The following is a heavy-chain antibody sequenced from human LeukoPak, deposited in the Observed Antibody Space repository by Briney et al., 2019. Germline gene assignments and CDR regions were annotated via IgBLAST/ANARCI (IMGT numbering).Heavy chain of an antibody. D-gene: IGHD3-9*01. CDR2: IYHSGST. CDR1: GGSISSGGYS. V-gene: IGHV4-30-2*01. Sequence: SETLSLTCAVSGGSISSGGYSWSWIRQPPGKGLEWIGYIYHSGSTYYNPSLKSRVTIPVDRSKNQFSLKLSSVTAADTAVYYCAREGVLTGYYYWGQGTLVTVSS. CDR3: AREGVLTGYYY. J-gene: IGHJ4*02.